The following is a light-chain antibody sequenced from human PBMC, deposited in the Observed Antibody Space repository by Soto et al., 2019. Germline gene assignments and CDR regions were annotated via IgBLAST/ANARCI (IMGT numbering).Light chain of an antibody. V-gene: IGLV2-11*01. J-gene: IGLJ2*01. CDR3: CSYAGSYTLV. CDR2: DVS. CDR1: SSDVGGYNY. Sequence: QSALTQPRSVSGSPGQSVTISCTGTSSDVGGYNYVSWYQQHPGKAPKLMIYDVSKRPSGVPDRFSGSKSGNTASLTISGLQAEDEADYYRCSYAGSYTLVFGGGPKLTVL.